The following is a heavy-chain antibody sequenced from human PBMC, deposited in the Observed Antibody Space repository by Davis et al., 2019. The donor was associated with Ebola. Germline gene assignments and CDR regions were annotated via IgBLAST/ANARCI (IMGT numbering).Heavy chain of an antibody. V-gene: IGHV3-23*01. Sequence: PGGSLRLSCAASGFTFSNYAMSWVRQAPGKGLEWVSGVSGTGGSTYYADSVKGRFTISRDNAKNSLYLQMNSLRGEDTAVYYCARDGNIAVAGTFDYWGQGTLVTVSS. CDR1: GFTFSNYA. D-gene: IGHD6-19*01. CDR2: VSGTGGST. CDR3: ARDGNIAVAGTFDY. J-gene: IGHJ4*02.